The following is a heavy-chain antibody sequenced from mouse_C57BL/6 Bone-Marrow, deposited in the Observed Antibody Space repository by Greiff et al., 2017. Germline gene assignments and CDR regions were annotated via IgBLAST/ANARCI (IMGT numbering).Heavy chain of an antibody. Sequence: VQLQQSGAELVRPGASVTLSCKASGYTFTDYEMHWVKQTPVHGLEWIGAIDPETGGTAYNQKFKGKAILTADKSSSTAYMELRSLTSEDSAVYYCTRSDYYGSSYWYYAMDYWGQGTSVTVSS. CDR3: TRSDYYGSSYWYYAMDY. J-gene: IGHJ4*01. CDR1: GYTFTDYE. D-gene: IGHD1-1*01. V-gene: IGHV1-15*01. CDR2: IDPETGGT.